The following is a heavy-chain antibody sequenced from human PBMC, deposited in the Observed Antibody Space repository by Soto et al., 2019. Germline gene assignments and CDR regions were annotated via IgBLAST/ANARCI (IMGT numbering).Heavy chain of an antibody. D-gene: IGHD3-3*01. CDR1: GGSFKSGSYS. CDR3: ARDFAYFDS. V-gene: IGHV4-61*01. CDR2: VYHTRRT. Sequence: SETLSLTCTVSGGSFKSGSYSWSWIRQPPGKGLEWIGYVYHTRRTSYNPSLKSRVSISMDTSKNQFSLNLDSVTAADTAVYFCARDFAYFDSWGQGTLVTVSS. J-gene: IGHJ4*02.